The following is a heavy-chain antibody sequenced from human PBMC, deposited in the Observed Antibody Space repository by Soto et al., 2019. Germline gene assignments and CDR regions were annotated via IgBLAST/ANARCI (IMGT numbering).Heavy chain of an antibody. CDR1: GGSISSGGYS. CDR3: ARDDILTGYYKAGMDV. J-gene: IGHJ6*02. CDR2: IYHSGST. D-gene: IGHD3-9*01. Sequence: SETLSLTCAVSGGSISSGGYSWSWIRQPPGKGLEWIGYIYHSGSTYYNPSLKSRVTISVDRSKNQFSLKLSSVTAADTAVYYCARDDILTGYYKAGMDVWGQGTTVTVS. V-gene: IGHV4-30-2*01.